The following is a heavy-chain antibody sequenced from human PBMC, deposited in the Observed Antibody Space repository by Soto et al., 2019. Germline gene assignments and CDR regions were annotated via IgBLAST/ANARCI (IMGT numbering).Heavy chain of an antibody. CDR3: ARLVYDTRLNSMYFDF. CDR2: IFHDGTA. V-gene: IGHV4-4*02. D-gene: IGHD3-22*01. CDR1: GVSLTSGNW. Sequence: SETLSLTCAVSGVSLTSGNWWTWVRQSPQRGLEYIGEIFHDGTANYYPSFERRVAMSVDTSRNQFSLKLTSVTAADTAVYFCARLVYDTRLNSMYFDFCGPATLVTVSS. J-gene: IGHJ4*02.